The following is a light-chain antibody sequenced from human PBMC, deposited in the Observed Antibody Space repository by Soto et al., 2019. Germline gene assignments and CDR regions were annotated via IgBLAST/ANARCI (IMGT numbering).Light chain of an antibody. CDR1: QSVSSSY. V-gene: IGKV3-20*01. CDR2: GAS. CDR3: QQYGSSPT. Sequence: EIVLTQSPGTLSLSPGERATLSCMASQSVSSSYLACYQQKPGQAPRLLIYGASSRATGIPDRFSGSGSGTDFTLTISRLEPEDFAVYYCQQYGSSPTFGQGTKVDIK. J-gene: IGKJ1*01.